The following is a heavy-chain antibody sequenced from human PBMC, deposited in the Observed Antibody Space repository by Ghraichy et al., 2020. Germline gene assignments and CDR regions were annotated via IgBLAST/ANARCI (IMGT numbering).Heavy chain of an antibody. Sequence: GESLNISCAASGFTFSSYAMSWVRQAPGKGLEWVSAISGSGGSTYYADSVKGRFTISRDNSKNTLYLQMNSLRAEDTAVYYCAKDRRGQQEYYFDYWGQGTLVTVSS. V-gene: IGHV3-23*01. CDR3: AKDRRGQQEYYFDY. D-gene: IGHD6-13*01. J-gene: IGHJ4*02. CDR1: GFTFSSYA. CDR2: ISGSGGST.